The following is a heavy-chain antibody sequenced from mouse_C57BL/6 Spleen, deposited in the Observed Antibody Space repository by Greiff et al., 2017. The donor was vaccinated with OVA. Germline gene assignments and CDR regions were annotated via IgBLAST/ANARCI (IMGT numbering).Heavy chain of an antibody. V-gene: IGHV1-42*01. Sequence: EVQLQQSGPELVKPGASVKISCKASGYSFTGYYMNWVKQSPEKSLEWIGEINPSTGGTTYNQKFKAKATLTVDKSSSTAYMQLKSLTSEDSAVYYCARRITTVVATPAWFAYWGQGTLVTVSA. CDR3: ARRITTVVATPAWFAY. CDR1: GYSFTGYY. J-gene: IGHJ3*01. D-gene: IGHD1-1*01. CDR2: INPSTGGT.